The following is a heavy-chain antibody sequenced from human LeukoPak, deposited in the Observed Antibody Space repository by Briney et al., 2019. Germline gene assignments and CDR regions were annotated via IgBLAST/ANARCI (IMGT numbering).Heavy chain of an antibody. CDR1: GFTFSSYS. V-gene: IGHV3-21*01. D-gene: IGHD4-17*01. CDR3: ASHDYGDSNFDY. CDR2: ISSSSSYI. Sequence: PGGSLRLSCAASGFTFSSYSMNWVRQAPGKGLEWVSSISSSSSYICYADSVKGRFTISRDNAKNSLYLQMNSLRAEDTAVYYCASHDYGDSNFDYWGQGTLVTVSS. J-gene: IGHJ4*02.